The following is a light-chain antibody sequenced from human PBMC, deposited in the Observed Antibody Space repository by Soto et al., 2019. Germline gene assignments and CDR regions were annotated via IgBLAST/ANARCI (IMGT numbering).Light chain of an antibody. Sequence: DIHMTQSPSSLSASVGDRVTITCRASQSISTYLNWYQQKAGLAPKLLIYAASSLQSGVPSRFSGSGSETDFTLTISRLEPQDFALYYCQQYGSSDPITFGQGTRLEIK. V-gene: IGKV1-39*01. CDR2: AAS. CDR1: QSISTY. CDR3: QQYGSSDPIT. J-gene: IGKJ5*01.